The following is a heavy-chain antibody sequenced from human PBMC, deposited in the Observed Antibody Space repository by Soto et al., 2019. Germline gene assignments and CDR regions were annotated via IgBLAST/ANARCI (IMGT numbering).Heavy chain of an antibody. V-gene: IGHV5-51*01. CDR2: IYPGDSDT. CDR1: GYSFTSYW. CDR3: ARPGFASGSYYYYGMDV. D-gene: IGHD3-10*01. Sequence: GESLKISCKGSGYSFTSYWIGWGRQMPGKGLEWMGIIYPGDSDTRYSPSFQGQVTISADKSISTAYLQWSSLKASDTAMYYCARPGFASGSYYYYGMDVWGQGTTVTVSS. J-gene: IGHJ6*02.